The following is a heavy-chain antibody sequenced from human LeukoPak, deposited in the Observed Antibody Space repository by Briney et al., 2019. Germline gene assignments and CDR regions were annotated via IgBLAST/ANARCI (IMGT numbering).Heavy chain of an antibody. D-gene: IGHD6-13*01. J-gene: IGHJ4*02. CDR2: TYPGDSHP. Sequence: GESLKISCKGSGYIFTTYWIGWVRQMPGKGLEWIGLTYPGDSHPIYSPSFQGQVTISADKSISTAYLQWSSLKASDSAMYYCVRHGLGSSWFGFDCWGQGTLVTVSS. CDR1: GYIFTTYW. CDR3: VRHGLGSSWFGFDC. V-gene: IGHV5-51*01.